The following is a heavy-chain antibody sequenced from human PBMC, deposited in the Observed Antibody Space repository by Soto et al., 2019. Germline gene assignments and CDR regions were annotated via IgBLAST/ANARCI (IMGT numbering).Heavy chain of an antibody. CDR2: INPSGGST. CDR3: AGGGDIVVVVYPRYDC. J-gene: IGHJ4*01. V-gene: IGHV1-46*03. CDR1: GYTFTSYY. D-gene: IGHD2-15*01. Sequence: QVPLVQSGAEVKKPGASVKVSCKASGYTFTSYYMHWVRQAPGQGLEWMGIINPSGGSTSYAQKSTDRFTMTSDTPTSTVSMGLSSFKSENTAVHDCAGGGDIVVVVYPRYDCWGRGTRVAVSS.